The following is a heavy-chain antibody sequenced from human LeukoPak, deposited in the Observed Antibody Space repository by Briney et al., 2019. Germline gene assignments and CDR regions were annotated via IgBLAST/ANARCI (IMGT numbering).Heavy chain of an antibody. CDR2: ISWEGDTT. Sequence: GGSLRLSCAASGFTFDDYAMHWVRQPPGKGLEWVSLISWEGDTTYYADSVRGRFTISRDNRKNTLHLQINSLRTEDTAFYYCARDSEYGSATNYFDYWGPGTLVSVSS. D-gene: IGHD3-10*01. J-gene: IGHJ4*02. CDR1: GFTFDDYA. CDR3: ARDSEYGSATNYFDY. V-gene: IGHV3-43*01.